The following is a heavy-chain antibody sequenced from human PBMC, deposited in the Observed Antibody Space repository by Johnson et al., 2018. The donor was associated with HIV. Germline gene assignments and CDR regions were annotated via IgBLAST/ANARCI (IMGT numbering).Heavy chain of an antibody. D-gene: IGHD2-21*01. CDR3: ANWLSRNRIHIVVVEDAFDI. J-gene: IGHJ3*02. Sequence: QVQLVESGGGLVKPGGSLRLSCAASGFTFSDYYMSWIRQAPGKGLEWVSYISSSGSTVYYADSVKGRFTISRDNARNSLYLQMNSLRAEDTAEYYCANWLSRNRIHIVVVEDAFDIWGQGTMVTVSS. CDR2: ISSSGSTV. V-gene: IGHV3-11*01. CDR1: GFTFSDYY.